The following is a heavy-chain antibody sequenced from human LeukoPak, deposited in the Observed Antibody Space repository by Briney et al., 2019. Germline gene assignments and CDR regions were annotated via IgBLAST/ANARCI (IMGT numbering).Heavy chain of an antibody. CDR1: GFTISGYN. CDR2: ISGSSNFI. CDR3: ARVGGELLPLDY. Sequence: GGSLRLSCAASGFTISGYNMHWVRQAPGKRLEWVSSISGSSNFIYYTDSVKGRFTISRDNAKNSLYLQMNSLRADDTAVYYCARVGGELLPLDYWGQGTLVTVSS. V-gene: IGHV3-21*01. D-gene: IGHD1-26*01. J-gene: IGHJ4*02.